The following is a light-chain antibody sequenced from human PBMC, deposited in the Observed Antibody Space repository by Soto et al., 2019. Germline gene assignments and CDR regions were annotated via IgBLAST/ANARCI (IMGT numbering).Light chain of an antibody. V-gene: IGLV2-8*01. J-gene: IGLJ2*01. Sequence: QSALTQPPSASGSPGQSVTISCTGTSSDVGGYDFVSWYQQHPGKAPKLMIYEVSKRPSGVPDRFSGSKSGNTASLTVSGLQAEDEADYYCSYYGRSKNVVFGGGAQLTVL. CDR3: SYYGRSKNVV. CDR1: SSDVGGYDF. CDR2: EVS.